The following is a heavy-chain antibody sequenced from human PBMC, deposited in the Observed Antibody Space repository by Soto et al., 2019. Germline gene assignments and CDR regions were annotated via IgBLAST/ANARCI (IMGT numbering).Heavy chain of an antibody. Sequence: PGGSLRLSCAASGFTFSSYAMSWVRQAPGKGLEWVSAISGSGGSTYYADSVKGRFTISRDNSKNTLYLQMNSLRAEDTAVYYCAKVGSKMYSSGAWAFDIWGQGTMVTVSS. V-gene: IGHV3-23*01. CDR3: AKVGSKMYSSGAWAFDI. CDR2: ISGSGGST. CDR1: GFTFSSYA. J-gene: IGHJ3*02. D-gene: IGHD6-19*01.